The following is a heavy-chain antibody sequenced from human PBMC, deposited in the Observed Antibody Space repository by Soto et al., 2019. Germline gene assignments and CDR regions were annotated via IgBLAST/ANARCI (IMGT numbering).Heavy chain of an antibody. CDR1: GFTFSSYA. Sequence: QVQLVESGGGVVQPGRSLRLSCAASGFTFSSYAMHWVRQAPGKGLEWVAVISYDGSNKYYADSVKGRFTISRDNSKNTLYLQMNSLRAEDTAVYYCAREPGRRVRKNYYYYYGMDVWGQGTTVTVSS. V-gene: IGHV3-30-3*01. J-gene: IGHJ6*02. CDR3: AREPGRRVRKNYYYYYGMDV. D-gene: IGHD3-10*02. CDR2: ISYDGSNK.